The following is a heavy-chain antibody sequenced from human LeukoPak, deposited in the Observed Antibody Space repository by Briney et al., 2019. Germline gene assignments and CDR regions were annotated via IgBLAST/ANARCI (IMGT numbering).Heavy chain of an antibody. CDR2: INAGNGNT. J-gene: IGHJ6*02. Sequence: ASVKVSCKASGYTFTSYAMHWVRQAPGQRLEWMGWINAGNGNTKYSQKFQGRVTITRDTSASTAYMELSSLRSKDTAVYYCARDDSGSYYYYGMDVWGQGTTVTVSS. CDR3: ARDDSGSYYYYGMDV. V-gene: IGHV1-3*01. CDR1: GYTFTSYA. D-gene: IGHD1-26*01.